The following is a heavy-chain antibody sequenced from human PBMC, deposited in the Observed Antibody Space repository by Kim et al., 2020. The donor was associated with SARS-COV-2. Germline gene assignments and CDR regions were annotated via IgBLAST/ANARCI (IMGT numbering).Heavy chain of an antibody. CDR3: ARETSIIAVAGTGAFDI. D-gene: IGHD6-19*01. Sequence: VKGRFTISRDNAKNSLYLQMNSLRAEDTAVYYCARETSIIAVAGTGAFDIWGQGTMVTVSS. J-gene: IGHJ3*02. V-gene: IGHV3-11*05.